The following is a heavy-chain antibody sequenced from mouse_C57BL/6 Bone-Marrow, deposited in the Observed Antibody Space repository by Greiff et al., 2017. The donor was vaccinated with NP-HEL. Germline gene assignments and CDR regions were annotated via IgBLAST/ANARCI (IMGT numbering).Heavy chain of an antibody. D-gene: IGHD1-1*01. CDR3: ARQYDYGSSPWFAY. Sequence: EVKLVESGGDLVKPGGSLKLSCAASGFTFSSYGMSWVRQTPDKRLEWVATISSGGSYTYYPDSVKGRFTISRDNAKNTLYLQMSSLKSEDTAMYYCARQYDYGSSPWFAYWGQGTLVTVSA. CDR1: GFTFSSYG. V-gene: IGHV5-6*02. J-gene: IGHJ3*01. CDR2: ISSGGSYT.